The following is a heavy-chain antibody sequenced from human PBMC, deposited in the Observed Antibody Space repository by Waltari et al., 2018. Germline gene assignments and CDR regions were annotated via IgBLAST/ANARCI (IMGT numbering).Heavy chain of an antibody. V-gene: IGHV3-30*02. CDR1: GFTFGSNG. D-gene: IGHD3-16*01. CDR2: IRYDGSNK. Sequence: QVQLVESGGGVVQPGGSRGLSWPAPGFTFGSNGMHWVRQAPGKGLDWVAFIRYDGSNKDYAESVKGRFTISRDNSKNTLYLQMNSLRAEDTAVYYCAKDYRTFQGTPDAFDIWGQGTMVTVSS. J-gene: IGHJ3*02. CDR3: AKDYRTFQGTPDAFDI.